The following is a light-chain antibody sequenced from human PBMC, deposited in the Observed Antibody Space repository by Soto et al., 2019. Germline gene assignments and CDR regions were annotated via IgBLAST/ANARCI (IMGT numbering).Light chain of an antibody. V-gene: IGKV3-20*01. CDR1: QSVRSSY. CDR3: QQYGSSPT. CDR2: GAS. J-gene: IGKJ1*01. Sequence: EIVLTQSPGTLSLSPGERATLSCRASQSVRSSYLAWYQQKPGQAPRLLIYGASSRATGIPDRFSGSGSGTDFTLTISRLEPEDFEVYYCQQYGSSPTFGQGTKVEIK.